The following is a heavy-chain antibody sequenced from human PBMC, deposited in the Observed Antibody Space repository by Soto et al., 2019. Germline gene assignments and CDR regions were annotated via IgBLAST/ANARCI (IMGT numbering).Heavy chain of an antibody. V-gene: IGHV3-53*01. D-gene: IGHD3-22*01. CDR1: VFTFSSNY. Sequence: GGSLRLSCAASVFTFSSNYMSWVRQAPGKGLEWVSVIYSGGSTYYADSVKGRFTISRDNSKNTLYLQMNSLRAEDTAVYYCARDSDYYDSSGYPIYYGMDVWGQGTTVTVSS. J-gene: IGHJ6*02. CDR2: IYSGGST. CDR3: ARDSDYYDSSGYPIYYGMDV.